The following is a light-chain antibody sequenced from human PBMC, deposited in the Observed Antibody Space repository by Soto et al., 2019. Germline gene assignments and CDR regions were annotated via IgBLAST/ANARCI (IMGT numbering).Light chain of an antibody. CDR3: CSYASSSTYV. CDR1: SSDVGSYDL. V-gene: IGLV2-23*01. CDR2: EGS. Sequence: QSVLTQSASVSGSPGQSITISCTGTSSDVGSYDLVSWYQQYSGKAPQLLIYEGSKRPSGVSSRFSGSKSGNTASLTISGLQAEDEADYYCCSYASSSTYVFGTGTKVTVL. J-gene: IGLJ1*01.